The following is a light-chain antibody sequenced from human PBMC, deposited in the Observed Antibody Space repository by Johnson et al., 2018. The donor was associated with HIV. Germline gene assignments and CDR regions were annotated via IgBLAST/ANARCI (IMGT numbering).Light chain of an antibody. CDR3: GTWDSSLSAGLFF. CDR2: DNN. CDR1: SSNIGNNY. V-gene: IGLV1-51*01. Sequence: QSVLTQPPSVSAAPGQKVTISCSGSSSNIGNNYVSWYQQLPGTAPKLLIYDNNKRPSGIPDRFSGSKSGTSATLGITGLQTGDEADYYCGTWDSSLSAGLFFFGPGTKVTVL. J-gene: IGLJ1*01.